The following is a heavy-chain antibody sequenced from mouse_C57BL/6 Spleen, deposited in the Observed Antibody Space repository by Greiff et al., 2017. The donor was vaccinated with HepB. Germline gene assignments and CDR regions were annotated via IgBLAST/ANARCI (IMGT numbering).Heavy chain of an antibody. Sequence: VQLQQSGAELARPGASVKMSCKASGYTFTSYTMHWVKQRPGQGLEWIGYINPSSGYTKYNQKFKDKATLTADKSSSTAYMQLSSLTSEDSAVYYCARSDYYGSSYYWYFDVWGTGTTVTVSS. J-gene: IGHJ1*03. CDR3: ARSDYYGSSYYWYFDV. D-gene: IGHD1-1*01. CDR1: GYTFTSYT. CDR2: INPSSGYT. V-gene: IGHV1-4*01.